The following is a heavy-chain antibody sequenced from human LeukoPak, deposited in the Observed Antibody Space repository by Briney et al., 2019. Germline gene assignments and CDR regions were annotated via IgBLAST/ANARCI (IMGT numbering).Heavy chain of an antibody. Sequence: GGSLRLSCAAFGFTFSSYAMHWVRQAPGKGLEWVAVISYDGSNKYYADSVKGRFTISRDNSKNTLYLQMNSLRAEDTAVYYCARAAAGMRLFDYWGQGTLVTVSS. V-gene: IGHV3-30-3*01. J-gene: IGHJ4*02. CDR1: GFTFSSYA. CDR2: ISYDGSNK. D-gene: IGHD6-13*01. CDR3: ARAAAGMRLFDY.